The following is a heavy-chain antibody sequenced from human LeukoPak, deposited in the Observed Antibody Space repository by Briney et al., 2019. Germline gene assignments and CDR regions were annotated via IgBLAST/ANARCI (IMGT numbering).Heavy chain of an antibody. V-gene: IGHV3-11*01. CDR2: ISSSGSTI. D-gene: IGHD6-13*01. CDR3: ARDTLRYSSSWYFDY. Sequence: GGALRLSCAASGFTFSDYYTSWIRQAPGKGLEGVSYISSSGSTIYYADSVKGRFTISRDNAKNSLYLQMNSLRAEDTVVYYCARDTLRYSSSWYFDYWGQGTLVTVSS. J-gene: IGHJ4*02. CDR1: GFTFSDYY.